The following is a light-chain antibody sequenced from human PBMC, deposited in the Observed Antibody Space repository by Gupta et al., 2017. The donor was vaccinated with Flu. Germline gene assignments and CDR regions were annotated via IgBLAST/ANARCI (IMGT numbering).Light chain of an antibody. CDR1: SSDVGSYNL. J-gene: IGLJ3*02. CDR2: EVR. CDR3: CSYAGSSTWV. V-gene: IGLV2-23*02. Sequence: SITISCTGTSSDVGSYNLVSWYQQHSAKAPKLMIYEVRKRPAGVSNRFSGSKSGNTASLTISGLQAEDDADYYCCSYAGSSTWVFGGGTKLTVL.